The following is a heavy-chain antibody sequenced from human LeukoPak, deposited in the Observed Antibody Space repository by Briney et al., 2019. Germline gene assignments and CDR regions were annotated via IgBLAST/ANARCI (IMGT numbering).Heavy chain of an antibody. CDR2: MNPNSGDT. CDR1: GYTFTSYD. D-gene: IGHD7-27*01. CDR3: ARGPGGTGSLSDY. J-gene: IGHJ4*02. Sequence: ASVKLSCKASGYTFTSYDINWLRQATGQGLEWMGWMNPNSGDTGYVQKFQGRVTMTRSTSISTAYMELSSLRSEDTAVYYCARGPGGTGSLSDYWGQGTPVTVSS. V-gene: IGHV1-8*01.